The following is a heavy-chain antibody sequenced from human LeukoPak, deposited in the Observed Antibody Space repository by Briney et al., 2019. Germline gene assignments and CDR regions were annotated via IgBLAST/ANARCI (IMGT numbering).Heavy chain of an antibody. D-gene: IGHD3-3*01. V-gene: IGHV3-30*02. CDR1: GFTFSNYA. CDR3: AKDSYDFWSGYYSQYYYYYMDV. J-gene: IGHJ6*03. Sequence: GGSLRLSCAASGFTFSNYAMSWVRQAPGKGLEWVAFIRYDGSNKYYADSVKGRFTISRDNSKNTLYLQMNSLRAEDTAVYYCAKDSYDFWSGYYSQYYYYYMDVWGKGTTVTVSS. CDR2: IRYDGSNK.